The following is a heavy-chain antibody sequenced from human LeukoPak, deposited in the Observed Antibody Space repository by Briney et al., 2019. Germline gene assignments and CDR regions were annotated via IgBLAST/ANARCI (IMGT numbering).Heavy chain of an antibody. V-gene: IGHV1-58*02. J-gene: IGHJ4*02. CDR2: IFVGSGNP. D-gene: IGHD3-3*01. CDR3: AAGDLVDY. Sequence: GASVKVSCKVSGFTLTSSTIQWVRQARGQCLEWIGWIFVGSGNPNYAQKFQERVFFTRDLSTTTVYMELSSLRSEDTAVYYCAAGDLVDYWGQGTLVTASS. CDR1: GFTLTSST.